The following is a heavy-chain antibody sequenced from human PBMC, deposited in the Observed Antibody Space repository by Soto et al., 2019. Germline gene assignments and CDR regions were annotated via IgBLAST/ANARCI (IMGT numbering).Heavy chain of an antibody. V-gene: IGHV4-39*01. CDR2: IYYSGST. CDR1: GGSISSSSYY. J-gene: IGHJ4*02. D-gene: IGHD3-9*01. Sequence: QLQLQESGPGLVKPSEALSLTCSVSGGSISSSSYYWGWISQPPGKGLEWIGSIYYSGSTYYNPSLKSRLTISIDKSKNQSSLKLSSLTAADTAVYYCARLEGLATISYYFDFWGQGTLVTVSS. CDR3: ARLEGLATISYYFDF.